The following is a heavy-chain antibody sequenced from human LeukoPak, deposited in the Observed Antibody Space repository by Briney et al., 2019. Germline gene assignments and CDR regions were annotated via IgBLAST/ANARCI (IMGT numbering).Heavy chain of an antibody. V-gene: IGHV3-9*01. J-gene: IGHJ3*02. D-gene: IGHD3-10*01. CDR3: AKASRKLLWFGELTDDAFDI. Sequence: GGSLRLSCAASGFTFDDYAMHWVRQAPGKGLEWVSGISWNSGSIGYADSVKGRFTISRDNAKNSLHLQMNSLRAEDTALYYCAKASRKLLWFGELTDDAFDIWGQGTMVTVSS. CDR1: GFTFDDYA. CDR2: ISWNSGSI.